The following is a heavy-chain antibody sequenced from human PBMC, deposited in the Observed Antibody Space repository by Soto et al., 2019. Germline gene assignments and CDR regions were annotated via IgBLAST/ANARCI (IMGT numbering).Heavy chain of an antibody. Sequence: ASVKVSCKASGYTFLTYGITWVRQAPGQGLEWMGWISPYTGNTNHAQRFQGRVTMTTDTSTNTAYMELRSLRSDDTAVYYCARRPPFSYGDYVSYYFDYWGQGTLVTVSS. CDR3: ARRPPFSYGDYVSYYFDY. CDR2: ISPYTGNT. J-gene: IGHJ4*02. V-gene: IGHV1-18*01. D-gene: IGHD4-17*01. CDR1: GYTFLTYG.